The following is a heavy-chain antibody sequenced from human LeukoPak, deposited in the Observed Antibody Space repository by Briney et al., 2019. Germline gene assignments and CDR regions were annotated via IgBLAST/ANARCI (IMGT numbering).Heavy chain of an antibody. J-gene: IGHJ6*03. CDR3: ARVVPQLAGYYYYYYMDV. D-gene: IGHD3-3*02. CDR2: IYYSGST. V-gene: IGHV4-30-4*07. Sequence: SQTLSLTCVVSGGSISSGGYSWTWIRQPPGKGLEWIGHIYYSGSTYYNPSLKSRVTIPVDTSKNQFSLKLSSVTAADTAVYYCARVVPQLAGYYYYYYMDVWGKGTTVTISS. CDR1: GGSISSGGYS.